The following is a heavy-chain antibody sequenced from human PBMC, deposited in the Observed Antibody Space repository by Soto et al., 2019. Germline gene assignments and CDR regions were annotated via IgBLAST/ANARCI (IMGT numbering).Heavy chain of an antibody. CDR1: GYTFTSYG. CDR3: ARVALDHFTIFGVVIIRPDFDY. CDR2: VSAYNGNT. V-gene: IGHV1-18*04. Sequence: GAAVKVACKASGYTFTSYGISWVRQAPGQGLEWIGWVSAYNGNTNYAQKLQGRVTMTTDTSTSTAYMELRSLRSDDTAVYYCARVALDHFTIFGVVIIRPDFDYWGQGTLVTVSS. D-gene: IGHD3-3*01. J-gene: IGHJ4*02.